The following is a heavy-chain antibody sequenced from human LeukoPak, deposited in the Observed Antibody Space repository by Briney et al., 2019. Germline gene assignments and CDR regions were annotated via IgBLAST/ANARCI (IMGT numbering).Heavy chain of an antibody. J-gene: IGHJ6*04. V-gene: IGHV1-46*01. CDR3: ARAHYASSNIKVPFDV. CDR2: IDPSAGST. D-gene: IGHD3-22*01. Sequence: GASVKVSCKASGYTFTNYYMHWVRQAPGQGLEWMGVIDPSAGSTTYAQKFQGRVTMTRDTATSTVYMELSSLRSEDTAVYYRARAHYASSNIKVPFDVWGKGTTVTVSS. CDR1: GYTFTNYY.